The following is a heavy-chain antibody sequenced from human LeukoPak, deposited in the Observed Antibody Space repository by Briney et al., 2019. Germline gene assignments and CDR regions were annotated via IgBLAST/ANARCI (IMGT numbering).Heavy chain of an antibody. CDR2: IIPIFGTT. J-gene: IGHJ4*02. Sequence: GASVKVSCKASGGTFSSYAISWVRQAPGQGLEWMGGIIPIFGTTNYAQKFQDRVTITADKSTSTAYMELSSLRSEDTAVYYCARDGNWSYPLYYFDYWGQGTLVTVSS. V-gene: IGHV1-69*06. CDR3: ARDGNWSYPLYYFDY. D-gene: IGHD1-7*01. CDR1: GGTFSSYA.